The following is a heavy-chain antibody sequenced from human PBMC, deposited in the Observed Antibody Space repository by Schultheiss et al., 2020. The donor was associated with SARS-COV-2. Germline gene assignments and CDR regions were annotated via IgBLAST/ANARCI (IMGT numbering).Heavy chain of an antibody. Sequence: GESLKISCAASGFTFSSYSMNWVRQAPGKGLEWVSSIGSNNGDFQYYADSVKGRFTISRDNSKNTLYLQMNSLRAEDTAVYYCAKDRWELLGNFDYWGQGTLVTVSS. CDR2: IGSNNGDFQ. CDR1: GFTFSSYS. D-gene: IGHD1-26*01. V-gene: IGHV3-23*01. CDR3: AKDRWELLGNFDY. J-gene: IGHJ4*02.